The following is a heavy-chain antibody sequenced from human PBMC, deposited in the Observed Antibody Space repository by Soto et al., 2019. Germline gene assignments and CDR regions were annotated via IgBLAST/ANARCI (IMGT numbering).Heavy chain of an antibody. Sequence: QVQLVESGGGLVKPGGSLRLSCAASGFTLSDYYMGWIRQAPGKGLGWISYITDTGNTMYYADSVKGRFTISRDNAKNSLYLQMNSLSVEDTAIYYCVRDRYSTGWHPFDYWGQGTLVTVSS. V-gene: IGHV3-11*01. CDR1: GFTLSDYY. D-gene: IGHD6-19*01. CDR2: ITDTGNTM. CDR3: VRDRYSTGWHPFDY. J-gene: IGHJ4*02.